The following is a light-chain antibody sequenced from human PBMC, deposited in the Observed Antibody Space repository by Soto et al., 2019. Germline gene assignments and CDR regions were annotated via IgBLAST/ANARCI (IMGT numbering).Light chain of an antibody. V-gene: IGLV1-51*01. CDR3: VTRDSSLNACV. J-gene: IGLJ3*02. Sequence: QSVLTQPPSVSAAPGQRVAISCSGTFSNIGTNYVSWYQVLPGSAPKLLIYENHKRPSEIFARFSASKSGTSATLAITGLQSGDEGDYYCVTRDSSLNACVFGGGTKLTVL. CDR1: FSNIGTNY. CDR2: ENH.